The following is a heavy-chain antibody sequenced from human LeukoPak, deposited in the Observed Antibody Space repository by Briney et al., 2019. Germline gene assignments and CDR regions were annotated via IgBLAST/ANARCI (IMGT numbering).Heavy chain of an antibody. D-gene: IGHD3-22*01. V-gene: IGHV3-7*01. CDR3: ASGRWGIVVVPFDY. Sequence: RTGGSLRLSCVASRFTFSNYWMTWVRQAPGKGLEWVANINQDGSEKNFVDSVKGRFTISRDNAQNSLYLQMNSLRAEDTAVYYCASGRWGIVVVPFDYWGQGTLVTVSS. J-gene: IGHJ4*02. CDR2: INQDGSEK. CDR1: RFTFSNYW.